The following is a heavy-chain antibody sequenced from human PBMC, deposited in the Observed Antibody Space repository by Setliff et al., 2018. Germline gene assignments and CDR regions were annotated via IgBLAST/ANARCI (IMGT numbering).Heavy chain of an antibody. CDR1: GFTFSSYN. D-gene: IGHD2-2*01. Sequence: QPGGSLRLSCAASGFTFSSYNMNWVRQAPGKGLEWVSYISSSGSTIYYADSVKGRFTISRDNAKNSLYLQMNSLRAEDTAVYYCARDRYCSSASCYATQYNWFDPWGQGTLVTVSS. V-gene: IGHV3-48*01. CDR3: ARDRYCSSASCYATQYNWFDP. CDR2: ISSSGSTI. J-gene: IGHJ5*02.